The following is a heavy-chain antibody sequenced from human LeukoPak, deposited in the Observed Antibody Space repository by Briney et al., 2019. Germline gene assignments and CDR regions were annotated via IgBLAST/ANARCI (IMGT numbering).Heavy chain of an antibody. CDR3: ARERGYSGYEHFDY. J-gene: IGHJ4*02. CDR1: GFTFSDYY. V-gene: IGHV3-11*04. D-gene: IGHD5-12*01. Sequence: GGSLRLSCAASGFTFSDYYMSWIRQAPGKGLEWVSYITGSGSTIYYADSVKGRFTISRDNAKNTLYLQMNSLRAEDTAVYYCARERGYSGYEHFDYWGQGTLVTASS. CDR2: ITGSGSTI.